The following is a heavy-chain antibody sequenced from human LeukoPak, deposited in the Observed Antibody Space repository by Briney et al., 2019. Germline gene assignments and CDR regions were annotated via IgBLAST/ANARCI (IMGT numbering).Heavy chain of an antibody. V-gene: IGHV3-21*01. J-gene: IGHJ6*02. CDR2: ISSSSDM. D-gene: IGHD6-19*01. CDR3: SRDGSGWSRDV. CDR1: GFTFSTRG. Sequence: GGSLRLSCAASGFTFSTRGLTWVRQTPGKGLEWASTISSSSDMFYSDSVKGRFTVSRDNAKNSFYLQMNSLRAEDTAVYYCSRDGSGWSRDVWGPGTTVTVSS.